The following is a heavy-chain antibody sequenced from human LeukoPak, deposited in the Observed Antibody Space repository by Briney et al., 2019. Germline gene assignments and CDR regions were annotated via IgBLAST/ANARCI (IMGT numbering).Heavy chain of an antibody. Sequence: PGGSLRLSCAASGFTFNNYGMGWVRQTPGKGLEWVATIGTSGANTYHADSVKGRFTISRDNSKNTLYLQVNSLRAEDTAVYYCAKDPDFWSGSDYWGQGTLVTVSS. J-gene: IGHJ4*02. CDR1: GFTFNNYG. V-gene: IGHV3-23*01. D-gene: IGHD3-3*01. CDR2: IGTSGANT. CDR3: AKDPDFWSGSDY.